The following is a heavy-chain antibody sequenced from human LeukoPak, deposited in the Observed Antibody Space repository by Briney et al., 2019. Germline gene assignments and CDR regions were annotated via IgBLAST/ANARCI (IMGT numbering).Heavy chain of an antibody. CDR1: GFTLSSYW. J-gene: IGHJ4*02. CDR3: ARDPSPYSSGWYAPVDYFDY. Sequence: GGSLRLSCAASGFTLSSYWMSWVRQAPGKGLEWVANIKQDGSEKYYVDSVKGRFTISRDNAKNSLYLQMNSLRAEDTAVYYCARDPSPYSSGWYAPVDYFDYWGQGTLVTVSS. V-gene: IGHV3-7*01. CDR2: IKQDGSEK. D-gene: IGHD6-19*01.